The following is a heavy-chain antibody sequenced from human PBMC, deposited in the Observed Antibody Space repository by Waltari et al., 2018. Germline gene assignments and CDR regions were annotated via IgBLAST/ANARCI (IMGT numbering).Heavy chain of an antibody. Sequence: QVQMVASGGGVVQPGRSLRLSCGASTISFDTYGMHWVRQTPGKGLELVALISYAGSYRYYADSVKGRFTISRDNSKNTVYLQMNSLRSEDTAVYYCAKAALGPRAGGMDVWGQGTTVTVSS. V-gene: IGHV3-30*18. J-gene: IGHJ6*02. CDR3: AKAALGPRAGGMDV. CDR2: ISYAGSYR. CDR1: TISFDTYG. D-gene: IGHD1-26*01.